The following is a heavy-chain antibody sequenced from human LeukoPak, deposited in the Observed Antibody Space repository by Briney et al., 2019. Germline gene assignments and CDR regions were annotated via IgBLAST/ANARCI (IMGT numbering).Heavy chain of an antibody. Sequence: IPSETLSLTCTVSGGSISSSSYYWGWIRQPPGKGLEWIGSIYYSGSTYYNPSLKSRVTISVDTSKNQFSLKLSSVTAADTAVYYCARVVLKGWFGESPVDVWGKGTTVTVSS. CDR3: ARVVLKGWFGESPVDV. CDR2: IYYSGST. D-gene: IGHD3-10*01. V-gene: IGHV4-39*07. J-gene: IGHJ6*04. CDR1: GGSISSSSYY.